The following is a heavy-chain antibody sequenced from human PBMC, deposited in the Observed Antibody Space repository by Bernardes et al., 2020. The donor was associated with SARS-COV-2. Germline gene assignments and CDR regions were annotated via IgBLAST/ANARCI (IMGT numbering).Heavy chain of an antibody. Sequence: SETLSLTCTVSGGSISSYYWSWIRQPPGKGLEWIGYIYYSGSTNYNPSLKSRVTISVDTSKNQFSLKLSSVTAADTAVYYCARGLGADVITMIVVVNGPHVFDIWGQGTMVTVSS. J-gene: IGHJ3*02. CDR2: IYYSGST. CDR1: GGSISSYY. D-gene: IGHD3-22*01. CDR3: ARGLGADVITMIVVVNGPHVFDI. V-gene: IGHV4-59*01.